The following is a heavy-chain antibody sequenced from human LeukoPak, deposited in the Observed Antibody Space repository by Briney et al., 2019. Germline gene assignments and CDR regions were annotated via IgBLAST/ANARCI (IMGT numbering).Heavy chain of an antibody. J-gene: IGHJ3*02. D-gene: IGHD2-15*01. Sequence: PSETLSLTCTVSGGSISNYYWSWIRQPAGKGLEWIGRKYARGSSNYNPPVQSRVTMSVDTSKNQFSLKLRTVTAADTAVYYCARGRYCSADICTGGDSFDIWGQGTMVSVSP. CDR2: KYARGSS. CDR3: ARGRYCSADICTGGDSFDI. V-gene: IGHV4-4*07. CDR1: GGSISNYY.